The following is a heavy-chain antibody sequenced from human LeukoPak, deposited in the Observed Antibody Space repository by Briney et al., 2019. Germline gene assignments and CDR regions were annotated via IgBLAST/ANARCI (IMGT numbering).Heavy chain of an antibody. D-gene: IGHD2-15*01. CDR1: GGSFSGYY. CDR2: INHSGST. J-gene: IGHJ4*02. V-gene: IGHV4-34*01. Sequence: PSETLSLTCAVYGGSFSGYYWSWIRQPPGKGLEWIGEINHSGSTNYNPSLKSRVTISVDTSKNQFSLKLSSVTAADTAVYYCARRLLGYCSGGSCYPFDYWGQGTLVTVSS. CDR3: ARRLLGYCSGGSCYPFDY.